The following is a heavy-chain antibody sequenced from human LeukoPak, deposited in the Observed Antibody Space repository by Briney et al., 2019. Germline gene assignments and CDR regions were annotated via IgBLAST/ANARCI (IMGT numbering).Heavy chain of an antibody. D-gene: IGHD3-10*01. CDR2: INHGGSI. J-gene: IGHJ4*02. CDR3: AGGDYHGSESYANY. Sequence: PSETPSLTCAVYGGSFSGQYWGWIRQPPGKGLEWIGEINHGGSISYNASLKSRVTISLDTSKNQFSLKLSSVTAADTAVYYCAGGDYHGSESYANYWGQGTLVTVSS. V-gene: IGHV4-34*01. CDR1: GGSFSGQY.